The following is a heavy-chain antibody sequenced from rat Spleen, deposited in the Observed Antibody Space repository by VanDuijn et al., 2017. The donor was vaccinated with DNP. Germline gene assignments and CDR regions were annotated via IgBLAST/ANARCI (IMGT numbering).Heavy chain of an antibody. CDR3: ARHDGTEGIDFDY. CDR1: GFTFSNYG. J-gene: IGHJ2*01. Sequence: EVQLVESGGGLVQPGRSLKLSCAASGFTFSNYGMAWVRQAPTKGLEWVASISPSGGSTYYPDSVKGRFTISRDNAKSTLYLQMDSLRSEDTATYYCARHDGTEGIDFDYWGQGVMVTVSS. D-gene: IGHD1-11*01. V-gene: IGHV5S13*01. CDR2: ISPSGGST.